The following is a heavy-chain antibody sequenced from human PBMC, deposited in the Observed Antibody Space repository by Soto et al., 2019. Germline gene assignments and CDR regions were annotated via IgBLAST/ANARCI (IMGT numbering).Heavy chain of an antibody. CDR3: ARDPQYGTGWFDP. CDR2: IYYSGST. CDR1: GGSISSGGYY. V-gene: IGHV4-31*03. J-gene: IGHJ5*02. Sequence: SETLSLTCTVSGGSISSGGYYWSWIRQHPGKGLEWIGYIYYSGSTYYNPSLKSRVTISVDTSKNQFSLKLSSVTAADTAVYYCARDPQYGTGWFDPWGQGTLVTVSS. D-gene: IGHD1-1*01.